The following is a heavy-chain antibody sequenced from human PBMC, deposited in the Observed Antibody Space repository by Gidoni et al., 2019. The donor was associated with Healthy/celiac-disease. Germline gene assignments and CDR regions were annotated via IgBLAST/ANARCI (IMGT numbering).Heavy chain of an antibody. CDR1: GYTFPSYD. CDR3: ARGLIAVGRYGMDV. V-gene: IGHV1-8*01. D-gene: IGHD6-19*01. J-gene: IGHJ6*02. CDR2: MNPNSGNT. Sequence: QVQLVQSGAEVKKPGASVKVSCKAYGYTFPSYDINWVRQATGQGLEWMGWMNPNSGNTGYAQKFQGRVTMTRNTSISTAYMELSSLRSEDTAVYYCARGLIAVGRYGMDVWGQGTTVTVSS.